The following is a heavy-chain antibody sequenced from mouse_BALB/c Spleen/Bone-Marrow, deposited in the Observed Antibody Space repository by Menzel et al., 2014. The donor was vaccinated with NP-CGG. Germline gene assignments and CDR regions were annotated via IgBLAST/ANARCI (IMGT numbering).Heavy chain of an antibody. D-gene: IGHD2-4*01. Sequence: EVQLQESGPGLVKPSQSLSLTCTVTGYSITSDYAWNWIRQFPGDKPEWMGYISYSGSTSYNPSLKSQISITRDTSKNQFFLQLNSVTTEDTATYYCAGYYDYRYYAMDYWGQGTSVTVSS. CDR2: ISYSGST. V-gene: IGHV3-2*02. J-gene: IGHJ4*01. CDR1: GYSITSDYA. CDR3: AGYYDYRYYAMDY.